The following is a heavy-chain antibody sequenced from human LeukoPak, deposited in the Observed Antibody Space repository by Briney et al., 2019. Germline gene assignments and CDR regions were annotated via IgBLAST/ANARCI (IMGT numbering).Heavy chain of an antibody. CDR3: VKYGADV. CDR2: ISYDGNNR. D-gene: IGHD3-10*01. Sequence: HSGGSLRLSCAASGFTFSSYGMHWVRQAPGKGLEWVAVISYDGNNRYSADSVKGRFTISRDNSKNTLYLQMNSLRAEDTAVYYCVKYGADVWGQGTTVTVSS. V-gene: IGHV3-30*18. J-gene: IGHJ6*02. CDR1: GFTFSSYG.